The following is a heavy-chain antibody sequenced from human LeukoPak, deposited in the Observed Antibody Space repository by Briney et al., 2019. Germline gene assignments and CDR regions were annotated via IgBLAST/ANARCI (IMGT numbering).Heavy chain of an antibody. D-gene: IGHD6-6*01. CDR2: IYSDDSDT. CDR3: ARPRREVAALDY. Sequence: PGESLKISCKASGYSFTTNWIGWVRKKPGKGLEWIGIIYSDDSDTRYSPSFQGRVNISAAQSSNTTYLQWSSLKASDTAIYYCARPRREVAALDYWGQGTLVTVSS. V-gene: IGHV5-51*01. CDR1: GYSFTTNW. J-gene: IGHJ4*02.